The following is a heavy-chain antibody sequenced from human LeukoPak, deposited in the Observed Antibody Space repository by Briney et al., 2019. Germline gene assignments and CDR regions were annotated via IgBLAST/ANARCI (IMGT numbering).Heavy chain of an antibody. V-gene: IGHV3-74*01. D-gene: IGHD1-26*01. Sequence: GGSLRLSCAASGFTFSSYWMHWVRQAPGKGLVWVSRINGDGSDTSYADSVKGRFTISRDNAKNTLFQQMNSLRAEDTAVYYCVRDPPEREELFDYWGQGTLVTVSS. CDR1: GFTFSSYW. CDR3: VRDPPEREELFDY. J-gene: IGHJ4*02. CDR2: INGDGSDT.